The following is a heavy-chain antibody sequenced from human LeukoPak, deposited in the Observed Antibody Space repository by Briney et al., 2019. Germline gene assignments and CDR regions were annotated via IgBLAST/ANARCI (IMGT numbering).Heavy chain of an antibody. CDR2: ISAYNGNT. CDR3: ARDIRFLEWLPIGPYFDY. CDR1: GYTFTSYG. D-gene: IGHD3-3*01. V-gene: IGHV1-18*01. J-gene: IGHJ4*02. Sequence: WASVKVSCKASGYTFTSYGISWVRQAPGQGLEWMGWISAYNGNTNYAQKLQGRVTMTTDTSTSTAYMELRSLRSDDTAVYYCARDIRFLEWLPIGPYFDYWGQGTLVTVSS.